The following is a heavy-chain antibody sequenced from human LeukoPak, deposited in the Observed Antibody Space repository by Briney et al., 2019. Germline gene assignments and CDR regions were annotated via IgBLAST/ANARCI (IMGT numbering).Heavy chain of an antibody. Sequence: GGSLRLSCAASGFTVSSNYMSWVRQAPGKGLEWVSDIYSGGSTYYADSVKGRFTISRDNSKNTLYLQMNSLRAEDTAVYYCAKGPVLRFLEWFGYMDVWGKGTTVTVSS. CDR3: AKGPVLRFLEWFGYMDV. CDR1: GFTVSSNY. J-gene: IGHJ6*03. CDR2: IYSGGST. D-gene: IGHD3-3*01. V-gene: IGHV3-53*01.